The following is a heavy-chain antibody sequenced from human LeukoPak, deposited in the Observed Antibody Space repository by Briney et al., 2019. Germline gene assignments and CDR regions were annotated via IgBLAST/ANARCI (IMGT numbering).Heavy chain of an antibody. CDR3: AKRGVVIRVFLVGFHKEAYYFES. CDR2: ISDSGGST. J-gene: IGHJ4*02. V-gene: IGHV3-23*01. CDR1: GITLSNSG. Sequence: GGSLRLSCAVSGITLSNSGMSRVREAPGKGLEWVAGISDSGGSTKYADSVKGRFTISRDNPKNTLFLQMNSLRADDTAVYFCAKRGVVIRVFLVGFHKEAYYFESWGQGALVTVSS. D-gene: IGHD3/OR15-3a*01.